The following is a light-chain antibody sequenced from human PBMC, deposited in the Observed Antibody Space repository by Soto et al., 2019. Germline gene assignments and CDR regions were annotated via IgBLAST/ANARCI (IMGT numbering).Light chain of an antibody. V-gene: IGKV3-15*01. Sequence: EMVMTQSPATLSVPPGERATLSCRASQSVSSNLAWYQQKPGQAPRLLIYGASTRATGIPARFSGSGSGTELTLTITSLQSEDFAVYYCQPYNTWPQWTVGQGTK. CDR3: QPYNTWPQWT. CDR2: GAS. J-gene: IGKJ1*01. CDR1: QSVSSN.